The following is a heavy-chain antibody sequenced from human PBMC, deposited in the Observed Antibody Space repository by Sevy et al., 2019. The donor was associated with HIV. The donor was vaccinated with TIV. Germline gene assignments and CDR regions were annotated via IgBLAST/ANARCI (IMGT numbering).Heavy chain of an antibody. CDR1: GVSISEYH. CDR3: ARGRAMIDF. CDR2: ISSSGNS. J-gene: IGHJ4*02. Sequence: SETLSLTCSVSGVSISEYHWNWIRQYAGNRLEWIGRISSSGNSDYNSSFKSRVTISLDTSKNQFSLKLRSATVADTAFYFCARGRAMIDFWGQGIMVTVSS. V-gene: IGHV4-4*07.